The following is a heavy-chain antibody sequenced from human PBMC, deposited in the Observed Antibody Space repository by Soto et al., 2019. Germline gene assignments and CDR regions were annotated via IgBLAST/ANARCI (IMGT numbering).Heavy chain of an antibody. CDR2: ISGSGGST. J-gene: IGHJ6*02. Sequence: GGSLRLSCAASGFTFSSYAMSWVRQAPGKGLEWVSAISGSGGSTYYADSVKGRFTISRDNSKNTLYLQMNSLRAEDTAVYYCAKEGVAVAGNRFYYYYYGMDVWGQGTTVTVSS. V-gene: IGHV3-23*01. CDR3: AKEGVAVAGNRFYYYYYGMDV. D-gene: IGHD6-19*01. CDR1: GFTFSSYA.